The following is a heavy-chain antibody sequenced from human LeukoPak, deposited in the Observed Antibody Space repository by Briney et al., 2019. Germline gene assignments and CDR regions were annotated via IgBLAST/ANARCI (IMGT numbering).Heavy chain of an antibody. Sequence: SETLSLTCTVSGGSISSYYWSWIRQPPGKGLDWIGYIYYSGSTNYNPSLKSRVTISVDTSKNQFSLKLSSVTAADTAVYYCARLAQGGFTYYFDYWGQGTLVTVSS. CDR2: IYYSGST. CDR1: GGSISSYY. D-gene: IGHD3-16*01. V-gene: IGHV4-59*08. J-gene: IGHJ4*02. CDR3: ARLAQGGFTYYFDY.